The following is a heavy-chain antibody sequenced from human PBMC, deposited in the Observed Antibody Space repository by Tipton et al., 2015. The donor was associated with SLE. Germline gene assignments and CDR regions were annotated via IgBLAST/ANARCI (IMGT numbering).Heavy chain of an antibody. CDR3: AKTGMGWYFDL. D-gene: IGHD7-27*01. V-gene: IGHV4-31*03. J-gene: IGHJ2*01. CDR1: GGSISSGGYY. CDR2: IYYSGST. Sequence: TLSLTCTVSGGSISSGGYYWSWIRQHPGKGLEWIGYIYYSGSTNYNPSLKSRVTISVDTSKNQFSLKLSSVTAADTAVYYCAKTGMGWYFDLWGRGTLVTVSS.